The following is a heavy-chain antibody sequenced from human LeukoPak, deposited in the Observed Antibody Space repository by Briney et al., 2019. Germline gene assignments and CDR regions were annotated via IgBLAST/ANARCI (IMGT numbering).Heavy chain of an antibody. CDR2: ISGDGRDI. D-gene: IGHD6-13*01. V-gene: IGHV3-21*01. CDR1: GFTFSSYS. J-gene: IGHJ6*03. CDR3: ARDRTYSSSWYVETYYYYYMDV. Sequence: GGSLRLSCAASGFTFSSYSMNWVRQAPGKGLEWVSAISGDGRDIFYADAVKGRFTISRDNSKNTLYLQMNSLRAEDTAVYYCARDRTYSSSWYVETYYYYYMDVWGKGTTVTVSS.